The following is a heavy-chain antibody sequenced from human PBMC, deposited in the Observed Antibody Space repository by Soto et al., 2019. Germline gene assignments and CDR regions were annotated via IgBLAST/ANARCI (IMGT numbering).Heavy chain of an antibody. Sequence: SQTLSLPCAISGDSVSSNTASWNWIRQSQSRGLEWLGRTYFRSKWYNDYAVSVKSRIIINPDTSNNQFSLKLNSVTPEDTAVYFCAKGDNLGPKTGYAFDPWGQGIMVTVSS. CDR2: TYFRSKWYN. CDR1: GDSVSSNTAS. CDR3: AKGDNLGPKTGYAFDP. V-gene: IGHV6-1*01. D-gene: IGHD5-12*01. J-gene: IGHJ5*02.